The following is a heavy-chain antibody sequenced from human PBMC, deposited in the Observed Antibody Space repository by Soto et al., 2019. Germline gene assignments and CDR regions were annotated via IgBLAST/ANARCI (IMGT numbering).Heavy chain of an antibody. Sequence: QITLKESGPTLVRPTQTLTLTCTFSGFSLSTSGLGLGLIRQPPGKALEWLALIYWNDDKRYSPSLKARLTITKDTCKTQVVLTMTNMDPVDTATYYCAHRPSGWYLFDYWGQGTLVTVSS. J-gene: IGHJ4*02. CDR3: AHRPSGWYLFDY. V-gene: IGHV2-5*01. CDR2: IYWNDDK. CDR1: GFSLSTSGLG. D-gene: IGHD6-19*01.